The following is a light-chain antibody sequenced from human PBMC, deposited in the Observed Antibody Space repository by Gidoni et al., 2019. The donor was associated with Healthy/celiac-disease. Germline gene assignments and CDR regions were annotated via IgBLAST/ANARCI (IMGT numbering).Light chain of an antibody. V-gene: IGLV2-14*01. Sequence: QSALTQPASVSGSPGQSTTISCTGTSIDVGGYNYVSWYQQHPGKAPKLMIYDVSNRPSGVSNRFSGSKAGNTASLTISGLQAEDEADYFCSSYTSSSIDYVFGTGTKVTVL. CDR1: SIDVGGYNY. J-gene: IGLJ1*01. CDR2: DVS. CDR3: SSYTSSSIDYV.